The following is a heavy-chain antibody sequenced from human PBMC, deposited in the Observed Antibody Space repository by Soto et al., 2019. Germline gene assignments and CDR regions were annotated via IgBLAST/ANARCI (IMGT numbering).Heavy chain of an antibody. Sequence: PGGSLRLSCAASGFTFSSYAMHWVRQAPGKGLEYVSAISSNGGSTYYANTVKGRFTISRDNSKNALYLQMGSLRAEDMAVYYCARGEYSGFDPWGQGTLVTVSS. V-gene: IGHV3-64*01. CDR2: ISSNGGST. D-gene: IGHD6-6*01. J-gene: IGHJ5*02. CDR1: GFTFSSYA. CDR3: ARGEYSGFDP.